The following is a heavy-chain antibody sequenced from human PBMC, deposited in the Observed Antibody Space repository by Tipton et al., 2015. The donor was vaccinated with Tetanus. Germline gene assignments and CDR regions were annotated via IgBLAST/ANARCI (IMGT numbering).Heavy chain of an antibody. CDR1: GFTFSSYS. V-gene: IGHV3-21*01. CDR3: ARESGYSYGYFDY. CDR2: ISSSSSYI. Sequence: SLRLSCAASGFTFSSYSMNWVRQAPGKGLEWVSSISSSSSYIYYADSVKGRFTISRDNAKSSLYLQMNSLRAEDTAVYYCARESGYSYGYFDYWGQGTLVTVSS. D-gene: IGHD5-18*01. J-gene: IGHJ4*02.